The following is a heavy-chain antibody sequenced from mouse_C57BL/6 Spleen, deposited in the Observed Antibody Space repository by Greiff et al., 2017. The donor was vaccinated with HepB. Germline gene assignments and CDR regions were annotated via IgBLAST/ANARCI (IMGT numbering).Heavy chain of an antibody. Sequence: EVQLQQSGPVLVKPGASVKMSCKASGYTFTDYYMNWVKQSHGKSLEWIGVINPYNGGTSYNQKFKGKATLTVAKSSSTAYMELNSRTSEDSAVYYCARYCYFYYFDYWGQGTTLTDSS. CDR2: INPYNGGT. J-gene: IGHJ2*01. V-gene: IGHV1-19*01. D-gene: IGHD2-12*01. CDR1: GYTFTDYY. CDR3: ARYCYFYYFDY.